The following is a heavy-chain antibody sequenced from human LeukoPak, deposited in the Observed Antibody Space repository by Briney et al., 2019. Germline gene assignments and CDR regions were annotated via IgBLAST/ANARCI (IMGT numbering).Heavy chain of an antibody. CDR1: GFTFSSYS. V-gene: IGHV3-21*01. J-gene: IGHJ5*02. CDR3: AREGGCSSTSCYTVS. D-gene: IGHD2-2*02. Sequence: PGGSLRLSCAASGFTFSSYSMNWVRQAPGKGLEWVSAISSSSSYIYYADSVKGRFTISRDNAKSSLYLQMNSLGAEDTAVYYCAREGGCSSTSCYTVSWGQGTLVTVSS. CDR2: ISSSSSYI.